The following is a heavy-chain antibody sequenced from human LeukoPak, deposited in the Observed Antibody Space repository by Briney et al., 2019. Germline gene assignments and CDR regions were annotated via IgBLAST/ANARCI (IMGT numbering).Heavy chain of an antibody. J-gene: IGHJ4*02. CDR1: GFTFSLYR. D-gene: IGHD6-19*01. Sequence: GGSLRLSCVASGFTFSLYRMSWVRQAPGKGLEWVANIKQDGSEKYYVDSVKGRFTISRDNAEISLFLQMNSLRAEDTAVYYCARGPVAGFDYWGQGTLVTVSS. CDR2: IKQDGSEK. V-gene: IGHV3-7*03. CDR3: ARGPVAGFDY.